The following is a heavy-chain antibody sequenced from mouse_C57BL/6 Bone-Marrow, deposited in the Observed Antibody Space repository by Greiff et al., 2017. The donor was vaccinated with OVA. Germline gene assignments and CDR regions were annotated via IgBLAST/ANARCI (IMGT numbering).Heavy chain of an antibody. D-gene: IGHD4-1*01. CDR2: IYPGDGDT. CDR1: GYAFSSSW. Sequence: VQLQQSGPELVKPGASVKISCKASGYAFSSSWMNWVKQRPGKGLEWIGRIYPGDGDTNYNGKFKGKATLTADKSSSTAYMQLSSLTSEDSAVYFCARAGSFAYWGQGTLVTVSA. V-gene: IGHV1-82*01. CDR3: ARAGSFAY. J-gene: IGHJ3*01.